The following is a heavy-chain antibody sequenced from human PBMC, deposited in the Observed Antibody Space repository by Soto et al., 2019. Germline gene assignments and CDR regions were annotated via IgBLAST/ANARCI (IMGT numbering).Heavy chain of an antibody. CDR3: ARAVSYGGYYYYGMDV. CDR1: GGSISSYY. Sequence: LSLTCTVSGGSISSYYWSWIRQPPGKGLEWIGYIYYSGSTNYNPSLKSRVTISVDTSKNQFSLKLSSVTAADTAVYYCARAVSYGGYYYYGMDVWGQGTTVTVSS. D-gene: IGHD1-26*01. J-gene: IGHJ6*02. V-gene: IGHV4-59*01. CDR2: IYYSGST.